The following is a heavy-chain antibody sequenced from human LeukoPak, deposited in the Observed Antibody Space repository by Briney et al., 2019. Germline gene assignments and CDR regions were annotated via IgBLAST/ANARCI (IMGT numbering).Heavy chain of an antibody. CDR3: ARDNPYSSSWYRYMDV. Sequence: ASVKVSCKASGYTFTGYYMHWVRQAPGQGLEWMGWINPNSGGTNYAQKLQGRVTMTTDTSTSTAYMELRSLRSDDTAVYYCARDNPYSSSWYRYMDVWGKGTTVTVSS. J-gene: IGHJ6*03. D-gene: IGHD6-13*01. CDR1: GYTFTGYY. CDR2: INPNSGGT. V-gene: IGHV1-2*02.